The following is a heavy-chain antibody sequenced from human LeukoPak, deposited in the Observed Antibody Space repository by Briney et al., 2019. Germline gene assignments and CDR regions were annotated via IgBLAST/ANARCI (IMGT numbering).Heavy chain of an antibody. Sequence: PSETLSLTCTVSGGSISSYYWSWIRQPPGKGLEWIGYIYYSGSTNYNPSLKSRVTISVDTSKNQFSLKLSSVTAADTAVYYCARGLQDSGSYFNWFDPWGQGTLVTVSS. D-gene: IGHD1-26*01. CDR3: ARGLQDSGSYFNWFDP. CDR2: IYYSGST. V-gene: IGHV4-59*01. CDR1: GGSISSYY. J-gene: IGHJ5*02.